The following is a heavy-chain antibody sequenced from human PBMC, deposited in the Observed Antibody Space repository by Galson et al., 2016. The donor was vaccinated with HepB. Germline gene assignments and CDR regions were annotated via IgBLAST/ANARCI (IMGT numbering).Heavy chain of an antibody. J-gene: IGHJ4*02. Sequence: SLRLSCAASGFIFSNYGVHWVRQAPGKGLEWVTVISYDGSDKYYADSVKGRFTISRDNSKNTVHLQMNSLRPEDTAVYYCAKVCGGDCPEGDYWGQGTLVAVSS. CDR3: AKVCGGDCPEGDY. V-gene: IGHV3-30*18. D-gene: IGHD2-21*02. CDR1: GFIFSNYG. CDR2: ISYDGSDK.